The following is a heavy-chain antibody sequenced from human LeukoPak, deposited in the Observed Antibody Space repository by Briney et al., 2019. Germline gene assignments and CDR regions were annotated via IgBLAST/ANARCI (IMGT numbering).Heavy chain of an antibody. J-gene: IGHJ4*02. CDR2: ISAYNGNT. CDR3: ARDAVSTTTAGGIDY. V-gene: IGHV1-18*04. Sequence: ASVKVSCKASGYTFTSYYMHWVRQAPGQGLEWMGWISAYNGNTNYAQKIQGRVTVTTEASTSTAYMELRSLTSYDTAVYYCARDAVSTTTAGGIDYWGQGTLVTVSS. D-gene: IGHD5/OR15-5a*01. CDR1: GYTFTSYY.